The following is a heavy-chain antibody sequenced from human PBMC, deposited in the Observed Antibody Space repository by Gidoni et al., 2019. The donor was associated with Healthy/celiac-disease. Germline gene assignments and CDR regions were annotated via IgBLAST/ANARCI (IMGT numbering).Heavy chain of an antibody. D-gene: IGHD3-10*01. CDR2: IYSGGST. J-gene: IGHJ4*02. Sequence: EVQLVESGGGLVQPGGSLRLSCAASGFTVSSNYMSWVRQAPGKGLELVSVIYSGGSTYYADSVKGRFTISRDNSKNTLYLQMNSLRAEDTAVYYCARVIMVRGVSGGAFDYWGQGTLVTVSS. CDR3: ARVIMVRGVSGGAFDY. V-gene: IGHV3-66*02. CDR1: GFTVSSNY.